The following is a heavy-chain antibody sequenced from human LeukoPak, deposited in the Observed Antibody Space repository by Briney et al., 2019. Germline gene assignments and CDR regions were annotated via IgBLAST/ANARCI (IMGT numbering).Heavy chain of an antibody. V-gene: IGHV4-4*07. CDR2: IYTSGST. Sequence: SETLSLTCTVSGDSISSYYWSWLRQPAGKGLEWIGRIYTSGSTNYNPSLKSRVTISVDTSKNQFSLKLSSVTAADTAVYYCASATYYDILTGFYYYMDVWGKGTTVTISS. CDR3: ASATYYDILTGFYYYMDV. J-gene: IGHJ6*03. D-gene: IGHD3-9*01. CDR1: GDSISSYY.